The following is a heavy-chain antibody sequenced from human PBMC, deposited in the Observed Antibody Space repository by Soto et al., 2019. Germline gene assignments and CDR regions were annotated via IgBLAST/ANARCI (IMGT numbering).Heavy chain of an antibody. J-gene: IGHJ4*02. CDR1: GFTFSNYW. CDR2: INSDESRT. CDR3: TRDEVAAGTFDF. V-gene: IGHV3-74*01. D-gene: IGHD2-15*01. Sequence: EVQLVESGGGLVQPGGSLRLSCVASGFTFSNYWMQWVRQAPGKGLVWVSRINSDESRTTYADSVKGRFTISRDNAKNTVYLQMNSLRAEDTALYYCTRDEVAAGTFDFWCQGTLVTVSS.